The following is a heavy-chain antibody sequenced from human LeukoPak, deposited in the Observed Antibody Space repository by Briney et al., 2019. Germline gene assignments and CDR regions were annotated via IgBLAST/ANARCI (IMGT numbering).Heavy chain of an antibody. D-gene: IGHD6-13*01. V-gene: IGHV1-18*01. CDR3: ARSDWAAVGPIDAFDI. CDR1: DYSFTSSD. J-gene: IGHJ3*02. CDR2: ISTNNGNT. Sequence: ASVKVSCKASDYSFTSSDITWVRQAPGQGLEGMGWISTNNGNTNYAQKFQGRVRMTTERSTNTAYMELRSLRSDDTAVYYCARSDWAAVGPIDAFDIWGQGTMVTVSS.